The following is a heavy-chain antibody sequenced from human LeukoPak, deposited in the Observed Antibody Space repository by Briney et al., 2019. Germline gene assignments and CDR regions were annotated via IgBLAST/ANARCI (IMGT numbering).Heavy chain of an antibody. D-gene: IGHD4-17*01. Sequence: PSETLSLTCTVSGGSISSYYWSWIRQPPGKGLEWIGYVSYSGSTNYNPSLKSRVTISLDTSKNQFSLKLSSVTAADTAVYYCARVFHGDYLYYFDYWGQGTLVTVSS. CDR3: ARVFHGDYLYYFDY. J-gene: IGHJ4*02. CDR2: VSYSGST. V-gene: IGHV4-59*01. CDR1: GGSISSYY.